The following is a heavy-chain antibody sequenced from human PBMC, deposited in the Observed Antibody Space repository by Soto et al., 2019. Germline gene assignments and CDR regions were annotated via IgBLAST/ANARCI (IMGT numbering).Heavy chain of an antibody. CDR3: ARRKVNIRTFYSGLTTHCFDY. Sequence: QLQLQESGPGLVKPSETLSLTCAVSAGSISSSSYYWGWIRQPPGKGLELIGSIYDSGSTYYTPSLQSRVAISVATSMNQFSLKPNSVTAADTAVYYCARRKVNIRTFYSGLTTHCFDYWGQGTLVTVSS. V-gene: IGHV4-39*01. D-gene: IGHD6-19*01. CDR1: AGSISSSSYY. CDR2: IYDSGST. J-gene: IGHJ4*02.